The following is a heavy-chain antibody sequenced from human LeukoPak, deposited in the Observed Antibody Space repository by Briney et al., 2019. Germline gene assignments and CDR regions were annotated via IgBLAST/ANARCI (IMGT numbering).Heavy chain of an antibody. J-gene: IGHJ6*02. CDR3: AKEVVLGESNYFYYGMDV. CDR1: GFNFRGYA. CDR2: ISGSGARA. Sequence: GGSLRLSCAASGFNFRGYAMSWVRQAPGKGLERVSGISGSGARAHYAESVRGRFTISRDSSQNTLHLEMNSLRAEDTAVYYCAKEVVLGESNYFYYGMDVWGQGTTVTVSS. V-gene: IGHV3-23*01. D-gene: IGHD1-26*01.